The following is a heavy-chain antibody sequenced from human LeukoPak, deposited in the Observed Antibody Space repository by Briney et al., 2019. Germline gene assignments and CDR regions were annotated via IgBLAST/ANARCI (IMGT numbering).Heavy chain of an antibody. CDR3: ARDLSGSYPHFDY. CDR2: ISSDGTRT. CDR1: GFTFSTYW. D-gene: IGHD1-26*01. Sequence: PGGSLRLSCAASGFTFSTYWMHWVRQAPGKGLVWVSRISSDGTRTNYADSVKGRITISRDNAKNTLYLQMNNLRAEDTAVYYCARDLSGSYPHFDYWGQGTLVTVSS. V-gene: IGHV3-74*01. J-gene: IGHJ4*02.